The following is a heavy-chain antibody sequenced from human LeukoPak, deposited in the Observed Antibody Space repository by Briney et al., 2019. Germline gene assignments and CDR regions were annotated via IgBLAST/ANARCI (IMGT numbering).Heavy chain of an antibody. J-gene: IGHJ4*02. CDR2: IKQDGSEK. CDR3: ARDRGSSGWYEFDS. D-gene: IGHD6-19*01. Sequence: PGGSLRLSSAASGFTSSSYWMSWVRQAPGKGLEWVANIKQDGSEKYYVDSVKGRFTISRDNAKNSLYLQMNSLRAEDTAVYYCARDRGSSGWYEFDSWGQGTLVTVSS. CDR1: GFTSSSYW. V-gene: IGHV3-7*01.